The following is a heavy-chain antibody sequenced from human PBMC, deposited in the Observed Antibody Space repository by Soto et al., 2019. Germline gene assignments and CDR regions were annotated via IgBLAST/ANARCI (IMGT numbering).Heavy chain of an antibody. V-gene: IGHV3-30*18. CDR1: GFSFSRYG. Sequence: SLRLSCAASGFSFSRYGMHWVRQAPGKGLEWVAVISYDGSNKYYADSVKGRFTISRDNSKNTLYLQMNSLRAEDTAVYYCAKESRTGTTTDYWGQGTLVTVSS. D-gene: IGHD1-1*01. CDR2: ISYDGSNK. CDR3: AKESRTGTTTDY. J-gene: IGHJ4*02.